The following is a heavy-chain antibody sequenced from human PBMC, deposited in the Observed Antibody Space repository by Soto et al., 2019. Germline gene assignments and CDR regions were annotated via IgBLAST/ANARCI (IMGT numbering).Heavy chain of an antibody. D-gene: IGHD2-2*01. Sequence: SGPYAGEPTGTLTLTCTVSGLSLSNGRLGVSWIRQPPGKALEWLAHIFSNDDKSYSTSLKSRLTISKDTSRSQVVLTMTNMDPVDSATYYCALIKDCSRTDCYLASFDPWGQGTLVTVSS. CDR1: GLSLSNGRLG. V-gene: IGHV2-26*01. CDR2: IFSNDDK. CDR3: ALIKDCSRTDCYLASFDP. J-gene: IGHJ5*02.